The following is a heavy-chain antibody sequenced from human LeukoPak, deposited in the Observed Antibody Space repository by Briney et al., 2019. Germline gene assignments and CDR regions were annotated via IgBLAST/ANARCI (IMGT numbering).Heavy chain of an antibody. J-gene: IGHJ2*01. D-gene: IGHD3-9*01. CDR3: ARDYFFDRPRWYFDL. V-gene: IGHV3-7*01. Sequence: GGSLRLSCAASRFTFISYWMSWVRQAPGKGLEWVANIKQDGSEKYYVDSVKGRFTISRDNAKRSLYLQMNSLRADDTAVYYCARDYFFDRPRWYFDLWGRGTLVTVSS. CDR1: RFTFISYW. CDR2: IKQDGSEK.